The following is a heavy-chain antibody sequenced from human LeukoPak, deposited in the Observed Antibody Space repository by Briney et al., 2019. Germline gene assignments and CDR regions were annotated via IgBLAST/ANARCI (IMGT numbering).Heavy chain of an antibody. CDR3: ARVGITVTTYTFDY. D-gene: IGHD4-17*01. CDR2: IYYSGST. CDR1: GGSISSYY. J-gene: IGHJ4*02. Sequence: SETLSLTCTVSGGSISSYYWSWIRQPPGKGLEWIGYIYYSGSTNYNPSLKSRVTISVDTSKNQFSLKLSSVTAADRDVYYCARVGITVTTYTFDYWGQGTLVTVSS. V-gene: IGHV4-59*01.